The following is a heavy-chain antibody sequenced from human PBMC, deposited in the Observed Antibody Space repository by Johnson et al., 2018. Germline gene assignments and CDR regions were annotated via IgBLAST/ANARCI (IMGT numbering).Heavy chain of an antibody. J-gene: IGHJ6*03. V-gene: IGHV1-46*01. CDR2: INPSTGVT. CDR1: GYTFTHYF. CDR3: AKDNGHVTVYYYMDV. Sequence: QVQLVQSGAEVTKPGASVKVSCKASGYTFTHYFMHWVRQAPGQGLEWVGIINPSTGVTNNAQRFYDRVTMTSDTSTSTVYMEVGSLRSEDTAVYYCAKDNGHVTVYYYMDVWGKGTTVTVSS. D-gene: IGHD2-21*02.